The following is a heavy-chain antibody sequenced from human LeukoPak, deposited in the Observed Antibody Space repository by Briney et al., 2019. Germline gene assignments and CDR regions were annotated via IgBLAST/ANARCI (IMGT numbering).Heavy chain of an antibody. V-gene: IGHV3-30*18. Sequence: PGRSLRLCSAASGFTFSSYGMHWVRQAPGKGPEWVAVISYDGSNKYYADSVKGRFTISRDNSKNTLYLQMNSLRAEDTAVYYCAKALTGDYSRSPFDYWGQGTLVTVSS. D-gene: IGHD4-17*01. CDR1: GFTFSSYG. CDR2: ISYDGSNK. CDR3: AKALTGDYSRSPFDY. J-gene: IGHJ4*02.